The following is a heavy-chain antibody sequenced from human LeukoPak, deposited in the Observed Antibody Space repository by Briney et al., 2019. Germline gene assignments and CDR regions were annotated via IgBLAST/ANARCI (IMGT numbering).Heavy chain of an antibody. D-gene: IGHD2-21*02. V-gene: IGHV1-69*05. J-gene: IGHJ5*02. CDR2: IIPIFGTA. CDR3: ARVYCGGDCYTSGFDP. CDR1: GGTFSSYA. Sequence: SVKVSCKASGGTFSSYAISWVRQAPGQGLEWMGGIIPIFGTANDAQKFQGRVTITTDESTSTAYMELSSLRSEDTAVYYCARVYCGGDCYTSGFDPWGQRTLVTVSS.